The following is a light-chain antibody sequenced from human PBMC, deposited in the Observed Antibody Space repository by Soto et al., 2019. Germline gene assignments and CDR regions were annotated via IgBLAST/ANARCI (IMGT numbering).Light chain of an antibody. CDR3: QHYNSYSEA. CDR2: KAS. CDR1: QTISSW. V-gene: IGKV1-5*03. J-gene: IGKJ1*01. Sequence: DIQMTQSPSTLSGSVGDRVTITCRASQTISSWLAWYQQKPGKAPKLLIYKASTLKSGVPSRFSGSGSGTEFTFTISSLQPDDFATYNCQHYNSYSEAFGQGTKVELK.